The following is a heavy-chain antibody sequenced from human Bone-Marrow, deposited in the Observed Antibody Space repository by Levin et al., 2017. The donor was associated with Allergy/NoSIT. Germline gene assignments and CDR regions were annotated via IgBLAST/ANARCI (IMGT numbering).Heavy chain of an antibody. Sequence: GGSLRLSCAASGFTFDDYAMHWVRQAPGKGLEWVSGISWNSGSIGYADSVKGRFTISRDNAKNSLYLQMNSLRAEDTALYYCALSSGYFSYFDYWGQGTLVTVSS. CDR2: ISWNSGSI. CDR3: ALSSGYFSYFDY. J-gene: IGHJ4*02. CDR1: GFTFDDYA. V-gene: IGHV3-9*01. D-gene: IGHD3-22*01.